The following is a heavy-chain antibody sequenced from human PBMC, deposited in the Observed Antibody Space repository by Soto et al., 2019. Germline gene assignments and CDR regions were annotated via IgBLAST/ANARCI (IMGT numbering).Heavy chain of an antibody. V-gene: IGHV3-30-3*01. CDR1: GFTFSSYA. D-gene: IGHD6-13*01. Sequence: QVQLVESGGGVVQPGRSLRLSCAASGFTFSSYAMHWVRQAPGKGLEWVAVISYDGSNEYFADSVKGRFTISRDNSQNTLFLQWNSLRAEERAVYYCARYFLNPLYSRSARGAYFDCWGQGTLVPVSS. CDR3: ARYFLNPLYSRSARGAYFDC. J-gene: IGHJ4*02. CDR2: ISYDGSNE.